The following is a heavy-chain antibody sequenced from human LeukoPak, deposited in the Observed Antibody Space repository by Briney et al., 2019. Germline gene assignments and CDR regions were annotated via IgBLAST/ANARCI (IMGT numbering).Heavy chain of an antibody. D-gene: IGHD2-8*01. V-gene: IGHV3-30-3*01. J-gene: IGHJ4*02. Sequence: VGSLRLSCAPSGFTFSSYAMHWVRQAPGEGLEWVAVISYDGSNKYYAVSVKGRFTISRDNSKNTLYLQMNSLRAEDTAVYYCARDSSEGVYYFDYWGQGTLVTVSS. CDR1: GFTFSSYA. CDR3: ARDSSEGVYYFDY. CDR2: ISYDGSNK.